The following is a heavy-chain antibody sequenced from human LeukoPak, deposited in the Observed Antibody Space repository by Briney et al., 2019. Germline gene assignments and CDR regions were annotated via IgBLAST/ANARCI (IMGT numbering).Heavy chain of an antibody. V-gene: IGHV1-69*05. CDR2: IIPIFGTA. CDR1: GGTFSSYA. CDR3: ARNNQALHWIPGYYYYYMDV. D-gene: IGHD1-14*01. Sequence: SVKVSCKASGGTFSSYAISWVRQAPGQGLEWMGGIIPIFGTANYAQKFQGRVTITTDESTSTAYMELSSLRSEDTPVYYCARNNQALHWIPGYYYYYMDVWGKGTTVTVSS. J-gene: IGHJ6*03.